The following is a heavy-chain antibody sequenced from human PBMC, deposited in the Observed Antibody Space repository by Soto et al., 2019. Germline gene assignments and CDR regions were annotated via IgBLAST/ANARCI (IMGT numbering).Heavy chain of an antibody. CDR3: ARDYYDSSGYYYVQDDY. V-gene: IGHV3-48*02. J-gene: IGHJ4*02. CDR2: ISSSSSTI. D-gene: IGHD3-22*01. Sequence: GGSLRLSCAASGFTFSSYSMNWVRQAPGKGLEWVSYISSSSSTIYYADSVKGRFTISRDNAKNSLYLKMDSLRDEDTAVYYCARDYYDSSGYYYVQDDYWGQGPLVTVSS. CDR1: GFTFSSYS.